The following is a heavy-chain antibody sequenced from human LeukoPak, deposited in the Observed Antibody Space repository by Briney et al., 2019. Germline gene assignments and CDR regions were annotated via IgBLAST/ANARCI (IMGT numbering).Heavy chain of an antibody. D-gene: IGHD3-22*01. V-gene: IGHV4-4*02. CDR2: IYHSGNT. J-gene: IGHJ3*02. CDR3: TRGYDSSEDDALDI. CDR1: GGSITSSNW. Sequence: SETLSLTCAVSGGSITSSNWWSWVRQSPGKGLEWIGEIYHSGNTKYNPSLKSRVTISVDKSKNQFSLKLSSVTAADTAVYYCTRGYDSSEDDALDIWGQGTMVTVSS.